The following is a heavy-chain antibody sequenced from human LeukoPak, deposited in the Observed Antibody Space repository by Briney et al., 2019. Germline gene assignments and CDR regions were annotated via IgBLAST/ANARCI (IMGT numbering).Heavy chain of an antibody. D-gene: IGHD3-22*01. CDR1: GFPFSSYA. CDR2: ITASSGGT. Sequence: GGSLRLSCAASGFPFSSYAMGWVRQAPRKGLEWVSAITASSGGTYYADSVKGRFTISRDNSKNTLYLQINSLRAEDAAIYYCAKTRFYYDSSFDYWYFDLWGRGTLVTVSS. V-gene: IGHV3-23*01. J-gene: IGHJ2*01. CDR3: AKTRFYYDSSFDYWYFDL.